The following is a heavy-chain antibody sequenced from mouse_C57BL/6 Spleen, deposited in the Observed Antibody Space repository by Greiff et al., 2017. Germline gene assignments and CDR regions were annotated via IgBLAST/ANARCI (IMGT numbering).Heavy chain of an antibody. CDR3: ARQLYYGYDEGGDYAMDY. D-gene: IGHD2-2*01. CDR2: IWSDGST. CDR1: GFSLTSYG. V-gene: IGHV2-6-1*01. J-gene: IGHJ4*01. Sequence: VQGVESGPGLVAPSPSLSITCTVSGFSLTSYGVHWVRQPPGKGLEWLLVIWSDGSTTYNSALKSRLSNSKDNSKSQVFLKMNSLQTDDTAMYYCARQLYYGYDEGGDYAMDYWGQGTSVTVSS.